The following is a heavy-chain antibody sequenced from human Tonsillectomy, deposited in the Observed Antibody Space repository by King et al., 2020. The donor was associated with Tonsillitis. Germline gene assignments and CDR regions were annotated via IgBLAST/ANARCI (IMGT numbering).Heavy chain of an antibody. CDR1: AGSVSSATNY. CDR3: ARETIVVTDESPDYYFYYGMDV. V-gene: IGHV4-61*01. J-gene: IGHJ6*02. CDR2: IYYSGST. Sequence: QLQESGPGLVKPSETLSLSCTVSAGSVSSATNYWSWIRQPPGKGLEWIGSIYYSGSTNYNPSLKSRVTISVDTSKNQFSLKVTSVTAADTALYYCARETIVVTDESPDYYFYYGMDVWGQGTTVTVSS. D-gene: IGHD3-22*01.